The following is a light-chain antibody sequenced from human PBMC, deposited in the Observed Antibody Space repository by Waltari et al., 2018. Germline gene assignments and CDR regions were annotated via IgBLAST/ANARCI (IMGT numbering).Light chain of an antibody. J-gene: IGLJ2*01. CDR3: ATWDDSLSDVI. Sequence: QSVLTQPPSASGTPGQRVTISCSGSSYNIGNNYVCWYQQLPGTTPRPLIYRNNQRPSGVPDRFSGSKSGTSASLAISGLRSEDEGDYYCATWDDSLSDVIFGGGTKLTVL. V-gene: IGLV1-47*01. CDR2: RNN. CDR1: SYNIGNNY.